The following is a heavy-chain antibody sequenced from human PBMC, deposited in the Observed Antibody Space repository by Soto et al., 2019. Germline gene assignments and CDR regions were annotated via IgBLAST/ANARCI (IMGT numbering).Heavy chain of an antibody. J-gene: IGHJ4*02. CDR1: GYTFITYA. V-gene: IGHV1-3*01. CDR3: ARDRDYDDSSGSSYYFDY. CDR2: IDAANGNT. Sequence: QVQLVQSGAEVKMPGASVKVSCKASGYTFITYAIHWVRQAPGQRLEWMGRIDAANGNTRYSQKFQGRVIFTRDTSASTMYMELSSLNPEDTAVFYCARDRDYDDSSGSSYYFDYWGQGTLVTVSS. D-gene: IGHD3-22*01.